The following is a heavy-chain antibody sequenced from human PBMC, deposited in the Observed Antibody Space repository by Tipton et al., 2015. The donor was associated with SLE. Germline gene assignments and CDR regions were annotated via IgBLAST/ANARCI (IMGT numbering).Heavy chain of an antibody. CDR3: ARRKRVGAAFDI. V-gene: IGHV4-31*03. Sequence: TLSLTCTVSGDSITDSGYSWNWVRQHPGAGLEWIGYIHHSGRTDYNPSLRSRVTISRDTSKNQFSLNVNSVTAADTAVYYCARRKRVGAAFDIWGQGRMVTVSS. J-gene: IGHJ3*02. CDR1: GDSITDSGYS. CDR2: IHHSGRT. D-gene: IGHD3-10*01.